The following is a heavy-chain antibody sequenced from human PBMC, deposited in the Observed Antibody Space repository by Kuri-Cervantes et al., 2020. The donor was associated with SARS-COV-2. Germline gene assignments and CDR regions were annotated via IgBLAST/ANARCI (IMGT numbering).Heavy chain of an antibody. CDR3: ARGLLSVVVIAITDYGMDV. CDR2: IYTSGST. CDR1: GGSISSYY. Sequence: SETLSLTCTVSGGSISSYYWSWIRQPAGKGLEWIGRIYTSGSTNYNPSLKSRVTISVDTSKNQFSLKLSSVTAADTAVYYCARGLLSVVVIAITDYGMDVWGQGTTVTVSS. V-gene: IGHV4-4*07. J-gene: IGHJ6*02. D-gene: IGHD2-21*01.